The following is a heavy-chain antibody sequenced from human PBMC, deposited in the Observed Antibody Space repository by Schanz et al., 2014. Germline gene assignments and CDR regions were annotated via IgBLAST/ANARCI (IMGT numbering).Heavy chain of an antibody. V-gene: IGHV3-23*04. CDR3: AKDHAGSDILTALGN. Sequence: GQLVESGGGVVQPGRSLRLSCAASGFTFSSYAMHWVRQAPGKGLEWVSGITRQGTTYYADFVKGRFTISRDNSKNTLYLQMNSLRAEDTAVYYCAKDHAGSDILTALGNWGQGTLXTVSS. J-gene: IGHJ4*02. CDR1: GFTFSSYA. D-gene: IGHD3-9*01. CDR2: ITRQGTT.